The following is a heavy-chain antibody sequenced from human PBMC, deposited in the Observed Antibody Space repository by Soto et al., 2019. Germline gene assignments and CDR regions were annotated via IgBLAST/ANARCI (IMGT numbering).Heavy chain of an antibody. V-gene: IGHV1-46*01. CDR3: VREGVGAFYFDY. CDR1: GYMFTSYH. D-gene: IGHD1-26*01. CDR2: IFADGGSE. J-gene: IGHJ4*02. Sequence: GASVKVSCKASGYMFTSYHMHWVRQAPGQGLEWMGIIFADGGSEAYAHQFQGRVTMTRDTSTSTGHMELSSLTSEDTAVYYCVREGVGAFYFDYWGQGTLVTVSS.